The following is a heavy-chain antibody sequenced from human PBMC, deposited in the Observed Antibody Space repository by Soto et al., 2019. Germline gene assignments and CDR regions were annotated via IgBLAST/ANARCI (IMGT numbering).Heavy chain of an antibody. J-gene: IGHJ6*02. V-gene: IGHV3-53*01. D-gene: IGHD4-4*01. CDR1: GFTVSSNY. Sequence: GGSLRLSCAASGFTVSSNYMSWVRQAPEKGLEWVSVIFTGGTTSYADSVKGRFTISKDDSKNTLCLQMNSLRAEDTAVYYCARDYSYYSYYGMDVWGQGTTVTVSS. CDR3: ARDYSYYSYYGMDV. CDR2: IFTGGTT.